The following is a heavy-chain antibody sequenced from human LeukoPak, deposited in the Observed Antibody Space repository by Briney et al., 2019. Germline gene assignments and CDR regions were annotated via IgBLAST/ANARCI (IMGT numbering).Heavy chain of an antibody. CDR1: GDTVSSNSAA. CDR2: TYYRSKWYN. CDR3: ARVGYEAWREYGDPFDY. Sequence: SQTLSLTCAISGDTVSSNSAAWNWIRQSPSRGLEWLGRTYYRSKWYNDYAVSVKSRITINPDTSKNQFSLQLNSVTPEDTAVYYCARVGYEAWREYGDPFDYWGQGTLVTVSS. D-gene: IGHD4-17*01. J-gene: IGHJ4*02. V-gene: IGHV6-1*01.